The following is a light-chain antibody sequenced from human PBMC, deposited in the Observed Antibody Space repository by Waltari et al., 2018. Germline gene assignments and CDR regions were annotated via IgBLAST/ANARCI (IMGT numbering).Light chain of an antibody. V-gene: IGKV4-1*01. Sequence: VLSRSDSKNFLAWYQQKPGQAPKLLIHWASTRESGVPDRFSCSGSGTDFALTISTLQGEDVAVYYCQQYYSTPPTFGQGTKVEIK. CDR3: QQYYSTPPT. CDR2: WAS. J-gene: IGKJ1*01. CDR1: VLSRSDSKNF.